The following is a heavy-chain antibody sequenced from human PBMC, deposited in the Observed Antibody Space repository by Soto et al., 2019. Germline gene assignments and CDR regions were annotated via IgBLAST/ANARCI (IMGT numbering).Heavy chain of an antibody. V-gene: IGHV4-61*01. J-gene: IGHJ6*02. Sequence: QVQLQESGPGLVKPSETLSLTCTVSGGSVSSGSYYWSWIRQPPGKGLEWIGYIYYSGSTNYNPSLTSRVTIPVDTSKNQFSLKLSSLTAADTAVYYCAREGGHDYGDYVVKANYYYYGMDVWGQGTTVTVSS. CDR3: AREGGHDYGDYVVKANYYYYGMDV. D-gene: IGHD4-17*01. CDR2: IYYSGST. CDR1: GGSVSSGSYY.